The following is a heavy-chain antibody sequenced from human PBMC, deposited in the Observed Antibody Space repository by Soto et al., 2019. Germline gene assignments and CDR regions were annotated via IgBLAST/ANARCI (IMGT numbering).Heavy chain of an antibody. CDR2: INAGNGNT. CDR1: GYTFTSYA. CDR3: ARGGDFWSGYSPYYFDY. Sequence: ASVKVSCKTSGYTFTSYAMHWVRQAPGQRLEWMGWINAGNGNTKYSQKFQGRVTITRDTSASTAYMELSSLRSEDTAVYYCARGGDFWSGYSPYYFDYWGQGTLVTVSS. D-gene: IGHD3-3*01. V-gene: IGHV1-3*01. J-gene: IGHJ4*02.